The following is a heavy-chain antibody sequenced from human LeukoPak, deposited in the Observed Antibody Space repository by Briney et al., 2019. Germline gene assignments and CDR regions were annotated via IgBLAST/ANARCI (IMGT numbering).Heavy chain of an antibody. J-gene: IGHJ4*02. Sequence: PGGSLRLSCAASGFTFSNYGMHWVRQAPGKGLEWVAVISSAGNNQYYVDSVKGRFTISRDNSQNTLYLQMNSLRVEDTAVYYCARVLETDCTGGSCYSGLDYWGQGTLVTVSS. D-gene: IGHD2-15*01. CDR3: ARVLETDCTGGSCYSGLDY. V-gene: IGHV3-30*03. CDR1: GFTFSNYG. CDR2: ISSAGNNQ.